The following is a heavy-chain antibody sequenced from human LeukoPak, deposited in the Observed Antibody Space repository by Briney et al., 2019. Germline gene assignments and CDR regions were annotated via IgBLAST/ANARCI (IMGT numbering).Heavy chain of an antibody. CDR2: ISSEGSKK. CDR1: GYIFSNYA. CDR3: ARGAHKRDDYGGFFDY. V-gene: IGHV3-30*09. J-gene: IGHJ4*02. Sequence: PGGSLRLSCAASGYIFSNYAIHWVRQAPGKGLEWVAVISSEGSKKSYADSVKGRFAISRDNSKNTPYLEMNSVRPQDTAVYYCARGAHKRDDYGGFFDYWGQGTLVTVSS. D-gene: IGHD4-23*01.